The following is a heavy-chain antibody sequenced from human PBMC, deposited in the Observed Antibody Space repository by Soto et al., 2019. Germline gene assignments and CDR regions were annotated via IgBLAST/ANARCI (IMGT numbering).Heavy chain of an antibody. V-gene: IGHV4-59*08. J-gene: IGHJ4*02. D-gene: IGHD7-27*01. CDR3: AKNWNWGSLVH. CDR1: GDSIGTDY. CDR2: IYYGGST. Sequence: SETLSLTCTVSGDSIGTDYWSWIRQSPGKGLEWIGFIYYGGSTNYNPSLKSRVTISVDTPKNQFSLKLSSVTAADTAVYYCAKNWNWGSLVHWGQGTLVTVSS.